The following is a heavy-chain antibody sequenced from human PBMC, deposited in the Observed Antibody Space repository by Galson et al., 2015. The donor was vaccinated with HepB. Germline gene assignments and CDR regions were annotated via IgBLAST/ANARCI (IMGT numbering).Heavy chain of an antibody. CDR3: ARGDSGSDGRYQLGGGRRSYYYRMDV. D-gene: IGHD1-26*01. Sequence: SLRLSCAASGFTFSDYYMNWIRQAPGKGLEWVSYISSSSSYTNYADSVKGRFTISRDNAMISLYLQMNSLRAEDTAVYYCARGDSGSDGRYQLGGGRRSYYYRMDVWGQGTTVIVSS. V-gene: IGHV3-11*06. CDR2: ISSSSSYT. J-gene: IGHJ6*02. CDR1: GFTFSDYY.